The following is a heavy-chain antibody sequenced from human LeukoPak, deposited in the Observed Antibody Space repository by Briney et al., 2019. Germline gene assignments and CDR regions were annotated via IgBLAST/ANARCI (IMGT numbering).Heavy chain of an antibody. J-gene: IGHJ4*02. CDR1: GFTFSSCC. V-gene: IGHV3-30*03. Sequence: GGSLRLSCEVSGFTFSSCCMHWVRQAPGKGREWVAVISQGGSNKNNGDAVNDRITIARDNYKSSLYLQKNSLRAEDTAVYYWATDANSKFSWLCNGDSYDSTFYYWGQGTLVTVSS. D-gene: IGHD2-15*01. CDR3: ATDANSKFSWLCNGDSYDSTFYY. CDR2: ISQGGSNK.